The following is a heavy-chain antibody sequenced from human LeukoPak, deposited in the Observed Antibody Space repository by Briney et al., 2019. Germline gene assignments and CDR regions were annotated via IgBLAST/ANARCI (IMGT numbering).Heavy chain of an antibody. CDR2: IKRDGSEE. CDR1: GFTFSSYW. J-gene: IGHJ3*02. Sequence: GGSLRLSCAASGFTFSSYWMHWVRQAPGKGLEWVASIKRDGSEEYYVDSVKGRFTISRDNAKNSVYLQMNSLRAEDTAVYYCARLAQGIIAAGRIAFDIWGQGTMVTVSS. CDR3: ARLAQGIIAAGRIAFDI. D-gene: IGHD6-6*01. V-gene: IGHV3-7*01.